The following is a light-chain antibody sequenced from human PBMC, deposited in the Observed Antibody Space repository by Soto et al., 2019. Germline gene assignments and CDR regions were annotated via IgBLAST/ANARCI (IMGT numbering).Light chain of an antibody. CDR2: AAS. CDR3: QQSYSTPET. Sequence: ATQMTQSPTSLSASVGDRVTISCRASQGISNDLGWYQQKPGKAPKLLIYAASNLQSGVPSRFSGSGSGTDFTLTISSLQPEDFETYYCQQSYSTPETFGQGTKVDIK. CDR1: QGISND. J-gene: IGKJ1*01. V-gene: IGKV1-6*01.